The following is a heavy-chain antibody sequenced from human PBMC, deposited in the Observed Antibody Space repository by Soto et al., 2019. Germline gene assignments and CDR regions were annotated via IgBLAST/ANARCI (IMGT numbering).Heavy chain of an antibody. Sequence: QVQLVQSGAEVKKPGSSVKVSCKASGGTFSSYAISWVRQAPGQGLEWMGGIIPIFGTANYAQKFQGRVRISAAXSTSTAYMELSSLRSEDTAVYYCVRPSSGYFPFDYWGQGTLVTVSS. V-gene: IGHV1-69*12. CDR1: GGTFSSYA. D-gene: IGHD3-22*01. CDR3: VRPSSGYFPFDY. J-gene: IGHJ4*02. CDR2: IIPIFGTA.